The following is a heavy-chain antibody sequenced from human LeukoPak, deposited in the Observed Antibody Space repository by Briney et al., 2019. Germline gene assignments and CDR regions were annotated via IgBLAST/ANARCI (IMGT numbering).Heavy chain of an antibody. CDR1: GFTFSDYA. D-gene: IGHD4-11*01. CDR2: ISGSATST. Sequence: PGGSLRLSCAACGFTFSDYAMCWIRQAPGQGLEWVSTISGSATSTYYADSVKGRFTISRDNSRNTIYLQMHGLRAEDTAIYYCAKDHMTSNDYWGQGTLITVSS. CDR3: AKDHMTSNDY. J-gene: IGHJ4*02. V-gene: IGHV3-23*01.